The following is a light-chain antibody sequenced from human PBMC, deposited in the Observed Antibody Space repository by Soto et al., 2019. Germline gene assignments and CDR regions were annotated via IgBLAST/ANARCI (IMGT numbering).Light chain of an antibody. CDR2: WAS. V-gene: IGKV4-1*01. Sequence: IVMTQSPDSLAVSLGERATINCKSSQSLLYSSNNKNYLAWYQQKPGQPPKLLIYWASTQASGVPARFSGSGSGTDFTLTISSLQAEDVAVYYCQQYYSNPELTFGGGTTGDIK. J-gene: IGKJ4*01. CDR3: QQYYSNPELT. CDR1: QSLLYSSNNKNY.